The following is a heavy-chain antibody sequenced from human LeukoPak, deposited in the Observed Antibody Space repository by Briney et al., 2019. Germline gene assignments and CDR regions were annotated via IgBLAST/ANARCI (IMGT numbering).Heavy chain of an antibody. V-gene: IGHV4-34*01. CDR2: INHSGST. J-gene: IGHJ3*02. CDR3: ARAPPYRPLRGGSRGAFDI. D-gene: IGHD3-10*01. CDR1: GGSFSGYY. Sequence: SETLSLTCAVYGGSFSGYYWSWIRQPPGKGLEWIGEINHSGSTNYNPSLKSRVTISVDTSKNQFSLKLSSVTAADTAAYYCARAPPYRPLRGGSRGAFDIWGQGTMVTVSS.